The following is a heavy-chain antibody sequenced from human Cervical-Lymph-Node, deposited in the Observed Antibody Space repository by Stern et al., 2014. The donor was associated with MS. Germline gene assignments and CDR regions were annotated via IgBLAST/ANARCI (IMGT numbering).Heavy chain of an antibody. V-gene: IGHV4-59*01. J-gene: IGHJ4*02. CDR2: FYYSGST. Sequence: DQLVESGPGLVKPSETLSLTCTVSGGSITSSYWSWIRQSPGKGLEWIGYVYFYYSGSTKYNPSLKSRVTMSLDTSKKQFSLRLSSVTAADTAVYYCATSPFDFFDYWGQGILVTVSS. CDR3: ATSPFDFFDY. CDR1: GGSITSSY.